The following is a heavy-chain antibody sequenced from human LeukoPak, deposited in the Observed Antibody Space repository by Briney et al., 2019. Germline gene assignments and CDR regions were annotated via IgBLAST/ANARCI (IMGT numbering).Heavy chain of an antibody. CDR1: GGSISSSSYY. Sequence: PSETLSLTCTVSGGSISSSSYYWGWIRQPPGQGLEWIGNVYYSGSTYYNPSLKSRVSISVDTSKNQFSLRLSSVTAADTAVYYCARLLGHCSSTDCHGFDYWGQGTLVTVSS. J-gene: IGHJ4*02. CDR2: VYYSGST. D-gene: IGHD2-2*01. V-gene: IGHV4-39*01. CDR3: ARLLGHCSSTDCHGFDY.